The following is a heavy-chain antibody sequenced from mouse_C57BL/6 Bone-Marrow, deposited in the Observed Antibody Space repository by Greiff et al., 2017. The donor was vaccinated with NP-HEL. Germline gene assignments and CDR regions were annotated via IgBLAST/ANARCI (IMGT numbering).Heavy chain of an antibody. CDR2: ISSGSSTI. CDR3: ASDPPFAY. CDR1: GFTFSDYG. Sequence: EVHLVESGGGLVKPGGSLKLSCAASGFTFSDYGMHWVRQAPETGLEWVAYISSGSSTIYYADTVKGRFTISRDNAKNTLFLQMTSLRSEDTAMYYCASDPPFAYWGQGTLVTVSA. J-gene: IGHJ3*01. V-gene: IGHV5-17*01.